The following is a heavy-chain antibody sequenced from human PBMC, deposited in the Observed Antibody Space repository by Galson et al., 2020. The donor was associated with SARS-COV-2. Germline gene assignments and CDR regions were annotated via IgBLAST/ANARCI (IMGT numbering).Heavy chain of an antibody. CDR2: IYYSGST. J-gene: IGHJ6*03. Sequence: SETLSLTCTVSGGSISSYYWSWIRQPPGKGLEWIGYIYYSGSTNYNPSLKSRVTISVDTSKNQFSLKLSSVTAADTTVYYCARAKMGATSIYYYYYYMDVWGKGTTVTVSS. CDR3: ARAKMGATSIYYYYYYMDV. CDR1: GGSISSYY. D-gene: IGHD1-26*01. V-gene: IGHV4-59*01.